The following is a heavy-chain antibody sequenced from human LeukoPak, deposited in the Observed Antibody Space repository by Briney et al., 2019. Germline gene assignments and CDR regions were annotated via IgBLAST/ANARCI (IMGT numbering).Heavy chain of an antibody. D-gene: IGHD2-21*01. CDR1: GFTFSSYS. J-gene: IGHJ4*02. CDR3: VRDADWSFDY. V-gene: IGHV3-21*01. CDR2: ISSSSSYI. Sequence: PGGSLRLSCAASGFTFSSYSMNWVRQAPGKGLEWVSSISSSSSYIYYADSVKGRFIISRDTSKNTVYVQMNSLRSEDTAVYYCVRDADWSFDYWGQGTLVTVSS.